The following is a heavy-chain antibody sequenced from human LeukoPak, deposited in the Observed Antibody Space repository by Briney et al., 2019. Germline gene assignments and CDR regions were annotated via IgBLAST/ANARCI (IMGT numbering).Heavy chain of an antibody. Sequence: ASVKVSCKASGYTFTSYDINWVRQAPGQGLEWMGWMNPNSGNTGYAQKFQGRVTITRNTSISTAYMELSSLRSEDTAVYYCARDRGYEDLDYWGQGTLVTVSS. CDR2: MNPNSGNT. CDR3: ARDRGYEDLDY. CDR1: GYTFTSYD. D-gene: IGHD1-1*01. V-gene: IGHV1-8*03. J-gene: IGHJ4*02.